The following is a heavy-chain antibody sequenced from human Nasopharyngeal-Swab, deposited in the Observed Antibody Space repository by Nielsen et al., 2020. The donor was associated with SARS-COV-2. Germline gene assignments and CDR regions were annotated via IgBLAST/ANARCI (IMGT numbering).Heavy chain of an antibody. V-gene: IGHV4-4*02. CDR1: GGSISSSNW. J-gene: IGHJ3*02. CDR2: IYHSGST. D-gene: IGHD3-3*01. Sequence: GSLRLYCAVSGGSISSSNWWSWVRQPPGKGLEWIGEIYHSGSTNYNPSLKSRVTISVDKSKNQFSLKLSSVTAADTAVYYCARYGERITIFGVVIKEAFDIWGQGTMVTVSS. CDR3: ARYGERITIFGVVIKEAFDI.